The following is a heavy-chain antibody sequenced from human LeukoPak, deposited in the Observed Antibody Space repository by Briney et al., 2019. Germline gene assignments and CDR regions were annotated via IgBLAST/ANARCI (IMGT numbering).Heavy chain of an antibody. CDR3: ARVGGLRASDY. CDR2: ISSSSSYI. Sequence: GGSLRLSCAASGFTFSSYSMNWVRQAPGKGLEWVLSISSSSSYIYYADSVKGRFTISRDNAKNSLYLQMNSLRAEDTAVYYCARVGGLRASDYWGQGTLVTVSS. CDR1: GFTFSSYS. J-gene: IGHJ4*02. D-gene: IGHD3-16*01. V-gene: IGHV3-21*01.